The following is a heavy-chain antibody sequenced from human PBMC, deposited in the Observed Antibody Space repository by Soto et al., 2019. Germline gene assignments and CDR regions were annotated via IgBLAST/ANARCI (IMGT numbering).Heavy chain of an antibody. Sequence: GSGPTLVNPTQTLTLTCTFSGFSLSTSGMCVSWIRQPPGKALEWLARIDWDDDKYYSTSLKTRLTISKDTSKNQVVLTMTNMDPVDTATYYCARIGRLREGEYYYYYMDVWGKGTTDTVSS. CDR1: GFSLSTSGMC. CDR3: ARIGRLREGEYYYYYMDV. V-gene: IGHV2-70*11. CDR2: IDWDDDK. J-gene: IGHJ6*03. D-gene: IGHD4-17*01.